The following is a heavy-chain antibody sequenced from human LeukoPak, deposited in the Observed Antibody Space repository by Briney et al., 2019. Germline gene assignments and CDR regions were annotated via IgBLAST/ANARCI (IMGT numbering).Heavy chain of an antibody. D-gene: IGHD2/OR15-2a*01. CDR3: ATNRPLDY. CDR1: GDSVSSNSAT. V-gene: IGHV6-1*01. J-gene: IGHJ4*02. CDR2: TYYRSKWYN. Sequence: SQTLSLTCAISGDSVSSNSATWSWIRQSPSRGLEWLGRTYYRSKWYNDYAVSVKSRITINPDTSKNQFSLQLSSVTSEDTAVYYCATNRPLDYWGQGTLVTVPS.